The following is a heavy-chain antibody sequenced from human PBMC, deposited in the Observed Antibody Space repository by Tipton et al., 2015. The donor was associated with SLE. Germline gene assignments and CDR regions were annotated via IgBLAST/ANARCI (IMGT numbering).Heavy chain of an antibody. CDR1: GFPFSNYG. CDR2: IWFDGNNK. D-gene: IGHD3-10*01. V-gene: IGHV3-30*02. CDR3: AKSSTGGSGVYYYYGMDV. Sequence: SLRLSCSASGFPFSNYGMDWVRQAPGKGLEWVALIWFDGNNKDYADSVKGRFTISRDNSKNTLYLQMNSLRAEDTAVYYCAKSSTGGSGVYYYYGMDVWGRGTPVTVSS. J-gene: IGHJ6*02.